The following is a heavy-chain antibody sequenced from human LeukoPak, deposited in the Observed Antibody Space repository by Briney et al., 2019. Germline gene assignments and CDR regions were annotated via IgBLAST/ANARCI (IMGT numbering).Heavy chain of an antibody. CDR3: AKDSAEDSSLSGAFDAFDI. Sequence: PSETLSLTCAVYGGSFSGYYWSWIRRAPGKGLEWMGEINHSGSTNYNPSLKSRVTISVDTSKNQFSLKLSSVTAADTAVYYCAKDSAEDSSLSGAFDAFDIWGQGTVVTVSS. CDR2: INHSGST. V-gene: IGHV4-34*01. J-gene: IGHJ3*02. D-gene: IGHD3-22*01. CDR1: GGSFSGYY.